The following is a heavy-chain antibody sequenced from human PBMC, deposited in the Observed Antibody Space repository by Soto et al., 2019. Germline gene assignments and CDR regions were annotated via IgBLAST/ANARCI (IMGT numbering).Heavy chain of an antibody. CDR2: IWYDGSNK. D-gene: IGHD3-10*01. CDR3: AMGRAYFDY. Sequence: QVQLVESGGGVVQPGRSLRLSCAASGFTFSSYGMHWVRQAPGKGLEWVAVIWYDGSNKYYADSVKGRFTISRDNSKNMLYLQMNSLRAEDTAVYYCAMGRAYFDYWGQGTLVTVSS. CDR1: GFTFSSYG. J-gene: IGHJ4*02. V-gene: IGHV3-33*01.